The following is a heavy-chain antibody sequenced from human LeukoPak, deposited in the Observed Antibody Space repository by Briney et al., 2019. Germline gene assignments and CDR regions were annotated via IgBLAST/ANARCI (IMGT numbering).Heavy chain of an antibody. CDR3: AKGSRGYTNYYFDY. V-gene: IGHV3-23*01. Sequence: GGSLRLSCASSGFSFSGYAMIWVRQAPGKGLELVSTISGSGASTFYADSVRGRFITSKDIPSNIVYLQMNSLRAEDTAVYYCAKGSRGYTNYYFDYWGQGTLVTVSS. CDR1: GFSFSGYA. CDR2: ISGSGAST. D-gene: IGHD2-2*02. J-gene: IGHJ4*02.